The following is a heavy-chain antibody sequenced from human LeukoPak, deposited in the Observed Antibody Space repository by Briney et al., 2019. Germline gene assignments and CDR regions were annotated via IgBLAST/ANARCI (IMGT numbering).Heavy chain of an antibody. CDR3: ARGRYSSGWYVSSYSQH. CDR1: GGSFSGYY. J-gene: IGHJ1*01. D-gene: IGHD6-19*01. Sequence: SETLSLTCAVYGGSFSGYYWSWIRQPPGKGLEWIGEINHSGSTNYNPSLKSRVTISVDTSKNQFSLKLSSVTAADTAVYYCARGRYSSGWYVSSYSQHWGQGTLVTVSS. V-gene: IGHV4-34*01. CDR2: INHSGST.